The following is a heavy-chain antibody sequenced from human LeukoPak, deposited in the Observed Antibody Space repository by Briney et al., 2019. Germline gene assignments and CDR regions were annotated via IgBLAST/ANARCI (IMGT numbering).Heavy chain of an antibody. CDR2: TYPGDSDT. CDR3: ASTTGRSSGWIYGMDV. V-gene: IGHV5-51*01. CDR1: GYSFTSYW. Sequence: GESLKISCKGSGYSFTSYWIGWVRQMPGKGLEWMGITYPGDSDTRYSPSFQGQVTISADKSISTAYLQWSSLKASDTAMYYCASTTGRSSGWIYGMDVWGKGTTVTVSS. J-gene: IGHJ6*04. D-gene: IGHD6-19*01.